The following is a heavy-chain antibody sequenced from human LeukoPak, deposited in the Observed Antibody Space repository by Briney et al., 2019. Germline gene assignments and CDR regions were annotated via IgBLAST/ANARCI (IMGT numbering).Heavy chain of an antibody. CDR3: ARHPSPRYDILTGYFEYYYYYMDV. CDR1: GYTFTSYA. CDR2: INAGNGNT. Sequence: ASVKVSCKASGYTFTSYAMHWVRQAPGQRLEWMGWINAGNGNTKYSQEFQGRVTMTTDTSTSTAYMELRSLRSDDTAVYYCARHPSPRYDILTGYFEYYYYYMDVWGKGTTVTVSS. J-gene: IGHJ6*03. V-gene: IGHV1-3*01. D-gene: IGHD3-9*01.